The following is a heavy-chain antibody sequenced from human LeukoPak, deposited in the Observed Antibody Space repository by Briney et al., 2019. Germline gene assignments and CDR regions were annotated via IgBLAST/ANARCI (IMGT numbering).Heavy chain of an antibody. CDR1: GYTFTSYA. V-gene: IGHV1-3*01. Sequence: ASVTVSCKASGYTFTSYAMHWVRQAPGQRLEWMGWINAGNGNTKYSQKFQGRVTITRDTSASTAYMELSSLRSEDTAVYYCARGPRPSYCSSTSCYRGVDCWGQGTLVTVSS. CDR3: ARGPRPSYCSSTSCYRGVDC. D-gene: IGHD2-2*01. CDR2: INAGNGNT. J-gene: IGHJ4*02.